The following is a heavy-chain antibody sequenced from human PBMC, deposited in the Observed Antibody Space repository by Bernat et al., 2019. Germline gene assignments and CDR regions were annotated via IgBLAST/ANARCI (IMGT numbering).Heavy chain of an antibody. J-gene: IGHJ3*02. Sequence: EVQLVESGGGLVKPGGSLRLSCAASVFTFSSYSMNWVRQAPGKGLEWVSSISSSSSYIYYADSVKGGFTISRDNAKNSLYLPMNSLRAEDTAVYYCARATIAAAGTGDAFDIWGQGTMVTVSS. D-gene: IGHD6-13*01. V-gene: IGHV3-21*01. CDR2: ISSSSSYI. CDR1: VFTFSSYS. CDR3: ARATIAAAGTGDAFDI.